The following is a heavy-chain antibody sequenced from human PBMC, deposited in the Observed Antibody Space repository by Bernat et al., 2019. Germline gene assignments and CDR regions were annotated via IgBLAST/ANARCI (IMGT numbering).Heavy chain of an antibody. CDR2: ISHDGSYE. D-gene: IGHD2-21*01. Sequence: VQLVQSGGGVVQPGGSLRLSCAASGFNFDNHDMHWVRQAPGRGLESVAMISHDGSYEEYADSVKGRFTISRDNSKNTLYLQMNSLRTEDTAIYFCAKEGLWWELPQPFDIWGQGTMVTVSS. J-gene: IGHJ3*02. CDR3: AKEGLWWELPQPFDI. V-gene: IGHV3-30*18. CDR1: GFNFDNHD.